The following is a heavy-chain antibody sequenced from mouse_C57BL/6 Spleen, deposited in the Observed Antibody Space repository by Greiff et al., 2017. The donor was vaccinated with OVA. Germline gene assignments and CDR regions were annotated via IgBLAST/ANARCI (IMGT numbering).Heavy chain of an antibody. V-gene: IGHV1-64*01. CDR3: ARDDGYSWYFDV. CDR2: IHPNSGST. Sequence: QVQLQQPGAELVKPGASMKLSCKASGYTFTSYWMHWVKQRPGQGLEWIGMIHPNSGSTNYNEKFKSKATLTVDKSSSTAYMQLSSLTSEDSAVDYCARDDGYSWYFDVWGTGTTVTVSS. J-gene: IGHJ1*03. D-gene: IGHD2-3*01. CDR1: GYTFTSYW.